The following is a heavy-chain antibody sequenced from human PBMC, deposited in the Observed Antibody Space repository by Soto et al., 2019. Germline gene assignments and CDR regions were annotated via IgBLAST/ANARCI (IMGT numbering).Heavy chain of an antibody. CDR3: QWGYHNYDLDV. V-gene: IGHV3-74*01. CDR1: GFTFSNYW. J-gene: IGHJ6*02. CDR2: INSDGSNI. D-gene: IGHD2-8*01. Sequence: EGQLVESGGDLVQPGGSLRLSCAASGFTFSNYWMHWVRQAPGKGLVWVSRINSDGSNIIYADSVKGRFTISRDNAKNTLYLQMDSLRAEDTAVYYCQWGYHNYDLDVWGQGTTVTVSS.